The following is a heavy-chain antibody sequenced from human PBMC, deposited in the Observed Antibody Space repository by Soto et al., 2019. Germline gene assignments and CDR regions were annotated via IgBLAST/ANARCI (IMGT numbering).Heavy chain of an antibody. CDR3: ARGDFLEWLLNRRYAFDI. Sequence: VKRDCKASGYSITRAVSGWGRMATGQGLEWMGWMNPNSGNTGYAQKFQGRVTMTRNTSISTAYMELSSLRSEDTAVYYCARGDFLEWLLNRRYAFDIWGQGTMVTVSS. D-gene: IGHD3-3*01. CDR1: GYSITRAV. V-gene: IGHV1-8*01. CDR2: MNPNSGNT. J-gene: IGHJ3*02.